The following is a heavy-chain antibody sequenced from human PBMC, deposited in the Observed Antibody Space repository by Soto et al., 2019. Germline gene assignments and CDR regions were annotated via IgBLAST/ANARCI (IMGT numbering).Heavy chain of an antibody. Sequence: PSETLSLTCTVSGGSISSYYWSWIRQPPGKGLEWIGYIYYSGSTNYNPSLKSRVTISVDTSKNQFSLKLSSLTAADTAVYYCARVYCSGGSCYGLRVLYNWFDPWGQGTLVTVSS. CDR1: GGSISSYY. CDR2: IYYSGST. CDR3: ARVYCSGGSCYGLRVLYNWFDP. D-gene: IGHD2-15*01. J-gene: IGHJ5*02. V-gene: IGHV4-59*01.